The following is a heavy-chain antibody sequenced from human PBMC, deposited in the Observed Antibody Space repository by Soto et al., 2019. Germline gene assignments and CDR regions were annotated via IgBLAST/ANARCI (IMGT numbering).Heavy chain of an antibody. V-gene: IGHV4-59*08. Sequence: QVQLQESGPGLVKPSETLSLTCTVSGGSISNYYWTWIRQPPGKGLEWIGYISYRGSTNYNPSLRGRLTISEDTSRKQVSLKLNSVTAADTAVYYCLGGVAGSPFESWGQGTLVTVSS. CDR1: GGSISNYY. CDR3: LGGVAGSPFES. CDR2: ISYRGST. D-gene: IGHD3-10*01. J-gene: IGHJ4*02.